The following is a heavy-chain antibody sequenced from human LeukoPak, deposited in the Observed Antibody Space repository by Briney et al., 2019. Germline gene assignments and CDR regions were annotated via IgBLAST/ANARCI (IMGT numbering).Heavy chain of an antibody. V-gene: IGHV1-18*01. CDR3: ARAHYYDSSGKGDY. D-gene: IGHD3-22*01. CDR1: GFSFTSYG. CDR2: ISAYNGNT. J-gene: IGHJ4*02. Sequence: ASVKVSCKTSGFSFTSYGISWVRQAPGQGLEWMGWISAYNGNTNYAQKLQGRVTMTTDTSTSTAYMELRSLRSDDTAVYYCARAHYYDSSGKGDYWGQGTLVTVSS.